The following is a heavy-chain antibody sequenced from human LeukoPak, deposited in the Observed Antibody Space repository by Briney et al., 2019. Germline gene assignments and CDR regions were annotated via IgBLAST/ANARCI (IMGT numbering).Heavy chain of an antibody. J-gene: IGHJ6*02. CDR1: GYSFTSYW. D-gene: IGHD3-10*01. V-gene: IGHV5-51*01. CDR3: ARGPLKVGSGSYYRDYYYGMDV. Sequence: GESLKISCKGSGYSFTSYWIGWVRQMPGKGLEWMGIIYPGDSDTRYSPSFQGQVTISADKSISTAYLQWSSLKASDTAMYYCARGPLKVGSGSYYRDYYYGMDVWGQGTTVTVSS. CDR2: IYPGDSDT.